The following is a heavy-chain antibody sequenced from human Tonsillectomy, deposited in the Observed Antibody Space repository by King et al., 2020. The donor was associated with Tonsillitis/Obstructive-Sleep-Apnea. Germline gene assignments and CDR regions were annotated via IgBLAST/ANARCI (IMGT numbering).Heavy chain of an antibody. CDR1: GFTFSNYG. V-gene: IGHV3-33*01. D-gene: IGHD3-22*01. CDR3: ARADSSGPLSYYYYATGF. CDR2: IWYDGSNK. Sequence: QLVQSGGGVVQPGRSLRLSCAASGFTFSNYGMHWVRQAPGKGLEWVAVIWYDGSNKYYADSVKGRFTISRDNSKNTLYLQMNSLRAEDTAVYYCARADSSGPLSYYYYATGFWGQWTTVTVSS. J-gene: IGHJ6*02.